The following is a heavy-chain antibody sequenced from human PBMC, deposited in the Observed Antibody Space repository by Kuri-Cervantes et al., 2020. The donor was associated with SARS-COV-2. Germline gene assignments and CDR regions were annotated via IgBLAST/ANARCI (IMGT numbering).Heavy chain of an antibody. CDR2: ITTSGSAV. Sequence: GGSLRLSCVASGFTFSSYEMNWVRQAPGKGLEWVSWITTSGSAVYYADSVKGRFTISRDNSKNTLYLQMNSLRAEDTAVYYCARGYSGSYYDYFDYWGQGTLVTVSS. CDR3: ARGYSGSYYDYFDY. CDR1: GFTFSSYE. J-gene: IGHJ4*02. V-gene: IGHV3-48*03. D-gene: IGHD1-26*01.